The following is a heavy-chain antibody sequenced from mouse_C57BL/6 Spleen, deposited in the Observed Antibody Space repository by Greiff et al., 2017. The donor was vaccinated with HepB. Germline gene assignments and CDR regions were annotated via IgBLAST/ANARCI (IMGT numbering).Heavy chain of an antibody. Sequence: VHVKQSGAELVRPGASVKLSCTASGFNIKDDYMHWVKQRPEQGLEWIGWIDPENGDTEYASKFQGKATITADTSSNTAYLKLSSLTSEDTAVYYCTTEGDSSGTGAMDYWGQGTSVTVSS. CDR1: GFNIKDDY. J-gene: IGHJ4*01. V-gene: IGHV14-4*01. CDR2: IDPENGDT. CDR3: TTEGDSSGTGAMDY. D-gene: IGHD3-2*02.